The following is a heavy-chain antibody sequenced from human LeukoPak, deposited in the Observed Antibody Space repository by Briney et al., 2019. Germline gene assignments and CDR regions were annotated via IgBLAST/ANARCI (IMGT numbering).Heavy chain of an antibody. Sequence: SVKVSCKASGGTFSSYAISWVRQAPGQGLEWMGGIIPIFGTANYAQKFQGRVTITTDESTSTAYMELSSLRSEDTAVYYCARERYYGSGSYRNWFDPWGQGTPVTVSS. D-gene: IGHD3-10*01. CDR2: IIPIFGTA. CDR1: GGTFSSYA. CDR3: ARERYYGSGSYRNWFDP. V-gene: IGHV1-69*05. J-gene: IGHJ5*02.